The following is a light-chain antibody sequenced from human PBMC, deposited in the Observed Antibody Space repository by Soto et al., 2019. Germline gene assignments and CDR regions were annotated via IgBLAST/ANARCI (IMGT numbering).Light chain of an antibody. J-gene: IGKJ1*01. CDR1: QSVGSS. CDR3: HHFNTWPPKA. V-gene: IGKV3-11*01. CDR2: DAS. Sequence: EIVLTQSPATLSLSPGERATLSCRASQSVGSSLAWYQQKPGQAPRLLIFDASNRATDIPARFSGSGSGTDFTLTISSLEPEDFAVYYCHHFNTWPPKAFGQGTKVEFK.